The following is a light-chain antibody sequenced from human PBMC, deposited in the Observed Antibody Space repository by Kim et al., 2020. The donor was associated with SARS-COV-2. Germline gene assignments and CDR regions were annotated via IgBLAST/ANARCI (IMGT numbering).Light chain of an antibody. J-gene: IGLJ1*01. Sequence: GQRVTISCSGSSSNIGSNTEDWYQQVPGTVPTLLIYSNNQRPSAVPDRFSGSKSGTSASLAISGLQSEDEADYYCAAWDDSLKGDVFGTGTKVTVL. CDR2: SNN. CDR3: AAWDDSLKGDV. V-gene: IGLV1-44*01. CDR1: SSNIGSNT.